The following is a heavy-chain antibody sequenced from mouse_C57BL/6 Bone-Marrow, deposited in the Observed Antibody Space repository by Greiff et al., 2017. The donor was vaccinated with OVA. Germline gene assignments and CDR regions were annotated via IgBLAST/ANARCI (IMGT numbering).Heavy chain of an antibody. D-gene: IGHD2-1*01. CDR1: GFNIKDDY. CDR3: TTFYYGNWFAY. J-gene: IGHJ3*01. Sequence: EVKLMESGAELVRPGASVKLSCTASGFNIKDDYMHWVKQRPEQGLEWIGWLDPENGDTEYASKFQGKATITADTSSNTAYLQLSSLTSEDTAVYYCTTFYYGNWFAYWGQGTLVTVSA. CDR2: LDPENGDT. V-gene: IGHV14-4*01.